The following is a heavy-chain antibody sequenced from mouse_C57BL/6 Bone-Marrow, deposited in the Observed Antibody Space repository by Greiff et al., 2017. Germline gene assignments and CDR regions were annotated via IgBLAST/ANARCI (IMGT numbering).Heavy chain of an antibody. CDR2: IYPRSANT. CDR1: GYTFTSYG. V-gene: IGHV1-81*01. J-gene: IGHJ3*01. Sequence: QVQLQQSGAELARPGASVKLSCKASGYTFTSYGISWVKQRTGQGLEWIGEIYPRSANTYYNEKFKGKATLTADKSSSTAYMELRSLTSEDSAVYFCARDYDYDAWFAYWGQGTLVTVSA. D-gene: IGHD2-4*01. CDR3: ARDYDYDAWFAY.